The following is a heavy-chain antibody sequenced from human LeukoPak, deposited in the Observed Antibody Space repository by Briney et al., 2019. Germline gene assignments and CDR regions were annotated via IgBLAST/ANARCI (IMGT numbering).Heavy chain of an antibody. J-gene: IGHJ3*02. V-gene: IGHV3-9*01. CDR1: GFTFDDYA. CDR2: ISWNSGSI. D-gene: IGHD3-16*01. CDR3: ARVREGGFDI. Sequence: PGGSLRLSCAASGFTFDDYAMHWVRQAPGKGLEWVSGISWNSGSIGYADSVKGRFTISRDNAKNSLYLQMNSLRAEDTAVYYCARVREGGFDIWGQGTMVTVSS.